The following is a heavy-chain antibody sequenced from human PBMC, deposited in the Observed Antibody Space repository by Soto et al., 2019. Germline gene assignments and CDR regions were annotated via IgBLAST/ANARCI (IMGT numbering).Heavy chain of an antibody. CDR1: GVSFSSYY. CDR2: INHSGST. J-gene: IGHJ4*02. Sequence: SETLPLTCDVYGVSFSSYYWSWIRQPPGKWLEWIGEINHSGSTNYNPSLKSRVTISVDTSKNQFSLKLSSVTAADTAVYYCARGGFDYWGQGTMVTVSS. V-gene: IGHV4-34*01. CDR3: ARGGFDY.